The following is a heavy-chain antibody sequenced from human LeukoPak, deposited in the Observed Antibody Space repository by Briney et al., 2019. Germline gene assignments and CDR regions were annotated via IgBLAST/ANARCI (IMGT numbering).Heavy chain of an antibody. V-gene: IGHV4-30-4*01. D-gene: IGHD3-22*01. CDR3: ASFYDSVPDYFDY. CDR1: GGSISSSNW. CDR2: IYYSGST. Sequence: SETLSLTCAVSGGSISSSNWWSWVRQPPGKGLEWIGYIYYSGSTYYNPSLKSRVTISVDTSKNQFSLKLSSVTAADTAVYYCASFYDSVPDYFDYWGQGTLVTVSS. J-gene: IGHJ4*02.